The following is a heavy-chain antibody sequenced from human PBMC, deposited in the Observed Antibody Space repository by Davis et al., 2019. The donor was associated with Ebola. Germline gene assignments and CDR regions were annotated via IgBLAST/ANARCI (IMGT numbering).Heavy chain of an antibody. CDR1: GGSISSYY. D-gene: IGHD3-22*01. J-gene: IGHJ1*01. CDR2: IYYSGST. CDR3: ARGRRYYDSSGYYFAEYFQH. Sequence: PSETLSLTCTVSGGSISSYYWSWIRQHPGKGLEWIGYIYYSGSTYYNPSLKSRVTISVDTSKNQFSLKLSSVTAADTAVYYCARGRRYYDSSGYYFAEYFQHWGQGTLVTVSS. V-gene: IGHV4-59*12.